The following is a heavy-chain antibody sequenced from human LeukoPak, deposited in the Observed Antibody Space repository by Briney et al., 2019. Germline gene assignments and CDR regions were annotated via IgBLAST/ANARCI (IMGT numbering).Heavy chain of an antibody. D-gene: IGHD3-10*01. CDR2: IVAIFGAP. CDR1: GGIFNSNA. Sequence: SVKVSCKTSGGIFNSNAISWVRQAPGQGLEWMGRIVAIFGAPTYAQKFQGRVTINADKTTSTTYMELTSLRSEDTAVHYCAGHPDYHGSGTPLDFWGQGTLVTVSS. V-gene: IGHV1-69*06. J-gene: IGHJ4*02. CDR3: AGHPDYHGSGTPLDF.